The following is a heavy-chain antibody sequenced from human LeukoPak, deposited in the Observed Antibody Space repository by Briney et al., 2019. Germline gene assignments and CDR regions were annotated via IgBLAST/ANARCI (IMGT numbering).Heavy chain of an antibody. Sequence: SVKVSCKASGGTFSSYAISWVRQAPGQGLEWMGGIIPIFGTANYEQKFQGRVTITADESTSTAYMELSSLRSEDTAVYYCARYYYDNNYYYYYGMDVWGQGTTVTVSS. CDR2: IIPIFGTA. D-gene: IGHD3-22*01. J-gene: IGHJ6*02. CDR1: GGTFSSYA. V-gene: IGHV1-69*13. CDR3: ARYYYDNNYYYYYGMDV.